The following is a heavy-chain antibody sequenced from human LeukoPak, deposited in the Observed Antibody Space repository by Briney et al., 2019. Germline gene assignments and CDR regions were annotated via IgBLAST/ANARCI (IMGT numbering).Heavy chain of an antibody. D-gene: IGHD4-17*01. Sequence: GGSLRLFCAASAFTFSSYWMHWVRQAPGKGLVWVSRINSDGISTSYADSVKGRFTISRDNAKNTLYLQMNSLRAEDTAVYYCAKGGATVIDYWGQGTLVTVSS. CDR2: INSDGIST. J-gene: IGHJ4*02. CDR1: AFTFSSYW. V-gene: IGHV3-74*01. CDR3: AKGGATVIDY.